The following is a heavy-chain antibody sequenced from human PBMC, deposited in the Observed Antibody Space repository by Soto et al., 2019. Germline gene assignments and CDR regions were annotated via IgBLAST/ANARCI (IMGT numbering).Heavy chain of an antibody. J-gene: IGHJ4*02. CDR1: VGSGFTFTDYA. CDR2: ISPASDSV. V-gene: IGHV3-48*02. CDR3: AKVDGPTVDTVFFDC. D-gene: IGHD4-17*01. Sequence: GGSLRLSCVASVGSGFTFTDYAMAWVRQAPEKGLEWVSGISPASDSVHNANSVKGRFSISRDNARDSVYLQMNSLRDDDMAKYYCAKVDGPTVDTVFFDCWGQGILVTVSS.